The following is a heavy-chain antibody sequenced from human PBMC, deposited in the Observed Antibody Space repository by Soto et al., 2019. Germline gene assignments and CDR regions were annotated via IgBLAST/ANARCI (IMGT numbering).Heavy chain of an antibody. CDR2: ITSTGGDT. J-gene: IGHJ6*02. V-gene: IGHV3-23*01. Sequence: EVQLLESGGCLVQPGGSLRLSCATSGFTFSNFVMRWVRQTPGKGLEWVSTITSTGGDTYYTDSVKGRFTISRDNSKNTLYLQMSRLRAEDTALYYCTKASSDRHHMDVWGQGTTVTVSS. CDR3: TKASSDRHHMDV. CDR1: GFTFSNFV.